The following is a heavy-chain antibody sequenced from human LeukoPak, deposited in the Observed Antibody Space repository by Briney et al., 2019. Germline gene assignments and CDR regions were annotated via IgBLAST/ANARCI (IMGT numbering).Heavy chain of an antibody. CDR2: ISGSGTTT. V-gene: IGHV3-23*01. CDR3: AKDLGQNDYGGNSVDY. Sequence: PGGSLRLSCAASGFTFTNYAMTWVRQAPGQGLQWVSDISGSGTTTYYADSVKGRFTISRDNSKNTLYLQMNSLRAEDTAVYYCAKDLGQNDYGGNSVDYWGQGTLVTVSS. D-gene: IGHD4-23*01. CDR1: GFTFTNYA. J-gene: IGHJ4*02.